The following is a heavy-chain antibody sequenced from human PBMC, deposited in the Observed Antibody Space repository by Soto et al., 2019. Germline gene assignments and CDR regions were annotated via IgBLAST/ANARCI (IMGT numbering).Heavy chain of an antibody. V-gene: IGHV3-30*18. Sequence: QVQLVESGGGVVQPGRSLRLSCAASGFTFSSYGMHWVREAPGKGLEWVAVISYDGSNKYYADSVKGRFTISRDNSKNTLYLQMNSLRAEDTAVYYCAKGGPFDWLLADVWGQGTTVTVSS. D-gene: IGHD3-9*01. CDR2: ISYDGSNK. CDR1: GFTFSSYG. J-gene: IGHJ6*02. CDR3: AKGGPFDWLLADV.